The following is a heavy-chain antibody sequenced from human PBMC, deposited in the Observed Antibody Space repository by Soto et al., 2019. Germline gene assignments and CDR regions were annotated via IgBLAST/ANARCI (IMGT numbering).Heavy chain of an antibody. D-gene: IGHD6-13*01. Sequence: EVHLVESGGNLVQPGGSLRLSCAASGFTFSNYWMHWVRQGPGKGLVWVSQINADGSTTSYSDSVKGRFTISRDNAKNTLYLQMNSLRAEDTAVYYCVNFGEATAGPVKYWGQGTLVTVSS. CDR1: GFTFSNYW. CDR3: VNFGEATAGPVKY. CDR2: INADGSTT. V-gene: IGHV3-74*01. J-gene: IGHJ4*02.